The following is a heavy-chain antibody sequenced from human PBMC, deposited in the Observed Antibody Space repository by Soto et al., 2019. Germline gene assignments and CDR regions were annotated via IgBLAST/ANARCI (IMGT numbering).Heavy chain of an antibody. V-gene: IGHV3-23*01. D-gene: IGHD2-15*01. Sequence: PGGSLRLSCAASGFTFSSYAMGWVRQGPGKGLEWVAVVSIGGSTHYADSVRGRFTISRDNSKNTLSLQMNSLTAEDTAVYFCAQRRGAGGHFDYWGQGALVPVSS. CDR1: GFTFSSYA. J-gene: IGHJ4*02. CDR2: VSIGGST. CDR3: AQRRGAGGHFDY.